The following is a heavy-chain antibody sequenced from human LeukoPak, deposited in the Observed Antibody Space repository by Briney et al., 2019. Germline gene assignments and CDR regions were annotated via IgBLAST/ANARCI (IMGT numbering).Heavy chain of an antibody. CDR1: GFSFSSYG. Sequence: GGSLRLSCAASGFSFSSYGMHWVRQAPGKGLEWVAVISDDGSNKYYANSVKGRFTISRDTSKNTLYLHMNSLRAEDTAVYYCAKDHGYSSSWYAVDYWGQGTLVTVSS. J-gene: IGHJ4*02. V-gene: IGHV3-30*18. CDR3: AKDHGYSSSWYAVDY. CDR2: ISDDGSNK. D-gene: IGHD6-13*01.